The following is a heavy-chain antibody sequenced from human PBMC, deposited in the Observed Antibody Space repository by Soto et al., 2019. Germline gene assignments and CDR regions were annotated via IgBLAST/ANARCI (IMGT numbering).Heavy chain of an antibody. V-gene: IGHV1-2*04. J-gene: IGHJ4*02. CDR2: INPNNGGT. Sequence: QVQMVHSGAEVKKPGASVKVSGKASGYNFNGYYMHWLRQAPGQALEWMGWINPNNGGTGYAQKFQGWVTMTRDTSISTVFLELSRLTSDDAAVYYCAGEADSNGLYYFDQWGQGTVVTVSS. CDR1: GYNFNGYY. CDR3: AGEADSNGLYYFDQ. D-gene: IGHD3-22*01.